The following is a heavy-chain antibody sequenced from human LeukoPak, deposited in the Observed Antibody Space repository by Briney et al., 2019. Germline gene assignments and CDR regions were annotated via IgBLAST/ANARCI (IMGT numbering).Heavy chain of an antibody. V-gene: IGHV6-1*01. CDR2: TYYRSKWYN. CDR3: ARAPAGPYGYFEY. Sequence: SQTLSLTCAISGDSVSSNKAIWHWIRQSPSRGLEWLGRTYYRSKWYNDDALSVKSRITISPDTSKNQFSLQLNSVTPEHTAVYYCARAPAGPYGYFEYWGQGTLVTVSS. D-gene: IGHD2-2*01. J-gene: IGHJ4*02. CDR1: GDSVSSNKAI.